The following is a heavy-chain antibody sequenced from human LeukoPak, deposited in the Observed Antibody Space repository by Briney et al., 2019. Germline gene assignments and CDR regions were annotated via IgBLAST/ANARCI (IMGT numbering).Heavy chain of an antibody. CDR3: ARMGATTSYDAFDI. CDR1: GFSLSTSGMR. Sequence: SGPALAKPTQTLTLTCTFTGFSLSTSGMRVSWIRQPPGKALEWLARIDWDDDKFYSTSLKTRLTISKDTSKNQVVLTMTNMDPVDTATYYCARMGATTSYDAFDIWGQGTMVTVSS. CDR2: IDWDDDK. V-gene: IGHV2-70*04. D-gene: IGHD1-26*01. J-gene: IGHJ3*02.